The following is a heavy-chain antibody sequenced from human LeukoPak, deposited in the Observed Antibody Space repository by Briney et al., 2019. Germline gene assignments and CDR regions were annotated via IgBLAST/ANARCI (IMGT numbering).Heavy chain of an antibody. D-gene: IGHD2-2*01. Sequence: GGSLRLSCAASGFTFSSYGMHWVRQAPGKGLEWVAFIRYDGSNKYYADSVKGRFTISRDNSKNTLYLQMNSLRAEDTAVYYCARDHLRLYYFDYWGQGTLVTVSS. J-gene: IGHJ4*02. CDR2: IRYDGSNK. V-gene: IGHV3-30*02. CDR3: ARDHLRLYYFDY. CDR1: GFTFSSYG.